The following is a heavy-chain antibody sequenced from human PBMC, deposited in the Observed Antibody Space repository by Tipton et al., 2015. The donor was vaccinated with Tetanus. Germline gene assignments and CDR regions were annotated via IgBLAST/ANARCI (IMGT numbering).Heavy chain of an antibody. CDR1: SGSFSSSY. Sequence: GLVKPSETLSLICTVSSGSFSSSYWTWIRQAAGKGLQWIGRIYGTGTTDYNPSLQSRVTMSIDTSKNQVSLKLSSVTAADTAVYYCARQCVVPAAENDYGDNAFDSWGQGTLVTVSS. CDR3: ARQCVVPAAENDYGDNAFDS. J-gene: IGHJ4*02. V-gene: IGHV4-4*07. CDR2: IYGTGTT. D-gene: IGHD2-2*01.